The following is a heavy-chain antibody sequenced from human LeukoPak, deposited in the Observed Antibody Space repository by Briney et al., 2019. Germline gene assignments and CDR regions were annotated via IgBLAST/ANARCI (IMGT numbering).Heavy chain of an antibody. V-gene: IGHV3-74*01. Sequence: GGSLRLSCAASGFALSNYWMHWFRQVPGKGPMWVSRSTNDGSSTGYADSVKGRFTISRDNAKNMLYLQMNSLRVKDTAVYYCASSGLGHYYFDYWGQGSLVTVSS. CDR2: STNDGSST. CDR1: GFALSNYW. D-gene: IGHD3-10*01. CDR3: ASSGLGHYYFDY. J-gene: IGHJ4*02.